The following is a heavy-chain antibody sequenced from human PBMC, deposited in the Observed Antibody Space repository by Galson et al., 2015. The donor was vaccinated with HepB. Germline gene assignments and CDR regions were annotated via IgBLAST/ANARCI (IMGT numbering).Heavy chain of an antibody. CDR1: GFTFSSYS. V-gene: IGHV3-48*01. Sequence: SLRLSCAASGFTFSSYSMNWVRQAPGKGLEWVSYISSSSSTIYYADSVKGRFTISRDNAKNSLYLQMNSLRAEDTAVYYCARTYVGYFQHWGQGTLVTVSS. J-gene: IGHJ1*01. D-gene: IGHD3-16*01. CDR3: ARTYVGYFQH. CDR2: ISSSSSTI.